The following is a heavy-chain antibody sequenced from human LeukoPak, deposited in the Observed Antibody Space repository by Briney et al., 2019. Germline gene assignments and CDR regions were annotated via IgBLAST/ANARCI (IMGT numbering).Heavy chain of an antibody. V-gene: IGHV1-69*01. J-gene: IGHJ4*02. D-gene: IGHD6-13*01. CDR2: IIPIFGTA. CDR1: GGTFSSYA. Sequence: GASVKVSCKASGGTFSSYAISWVRQAPGQGLEWMGGIIPIFGTANYARKFQGRVTITADESTSTAYMELSSLRSEDTAVYYCARGAEGGIAAPTIDYWGQGTLVTVSS. CDR3: ARGAEGGIAAPTIDY.